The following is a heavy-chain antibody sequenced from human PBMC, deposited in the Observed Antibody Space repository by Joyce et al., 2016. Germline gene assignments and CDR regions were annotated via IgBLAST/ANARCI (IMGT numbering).Heavy chain of an antibody. D-gene: IGHD2-21*01. J-gene: IGHJ2*01. CDR3: ARGVVVRDWYFDL. V-gene: IGHV4-38-2*01. CDR2: IYYGGSI. Sequence: QVQLQESGPGLVKPSETLSLTCAVSGYSISSGYYWGWIRQPPGKGLEWIGSIYYGGSIYYNPTLKSRATRSVDTSKNQFSLKLNSVTAADTAVYYCARGVVVRDWYFDLWGRGTLVTVSS. CDR1: GYSISSGYY.